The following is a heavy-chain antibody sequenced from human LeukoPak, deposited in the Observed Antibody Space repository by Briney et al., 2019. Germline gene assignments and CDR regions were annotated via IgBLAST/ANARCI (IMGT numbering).Heavy chain of an antibody. CDR3: ARDIDMVANGPGGYFDY. Sequence: GGSLRLSCAASGFTFSSYAMHWVRQAPGKGLEWVAVISYDGSNKYYADSVKGRFTISRDNSKNTLYLQMNSLRAEDTAVYYCARDIDMVANGPGGYFDYWGQGTLVTVSS. CDR1: GFTFSSYA. V-gene: IGHV3-30-3*01. CDR2: ISYDGSNK. D-gene: IGHD5-12*01. J-gene: IGHJ4*02.